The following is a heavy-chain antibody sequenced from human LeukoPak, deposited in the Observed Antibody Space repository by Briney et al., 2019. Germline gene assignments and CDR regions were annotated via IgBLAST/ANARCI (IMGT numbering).Heavy chain of an antibody. CDR1: GFTFSDYY. V-gene: IGHV3-11*04. CDR3: ARVRDENWFDP. Sequence: SGGSLRLSCAASGFTFSDYYMSWIRQAPGKGLEWVSYISSSGSTIYYADSVKGRFTISRDNAKNSLCLQMNSLRAEDTAVYYCARVRDENWFDPWGQGTLVTVSS. CDR2: ISSSGSTI. J-gene: IGHJ5*02.